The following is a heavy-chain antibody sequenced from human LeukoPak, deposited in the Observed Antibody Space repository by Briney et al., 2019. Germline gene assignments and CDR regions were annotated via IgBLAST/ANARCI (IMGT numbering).Heavy chain of an antibody. CDR3: ATGSDWNGAPDY. CDR1: VYTFTSYD. J-gene: IGHJ4*02. Sequence: GVSVKVSCNASVYTFTSYDINWVRQATGQGVEWMGWMNPNSGNTGYAQKFQGRVTITRKNSISTAYMELSSLRYEDTAVYCCATGSDWNGAPDYWGQGTLVTVSS. CDR2: MNPNSGNT. V-gene: IGHV1-8*03. D-gene: IGHD1-1*01.